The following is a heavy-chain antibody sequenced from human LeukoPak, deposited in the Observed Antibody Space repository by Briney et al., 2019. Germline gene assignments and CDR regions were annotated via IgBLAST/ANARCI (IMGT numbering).Heavy chain of an antibody. CDR2: IRHDGSNK. CDR1: GFSFSTYG. D-gene: IGHD2-2*01. Sequence: GGSLRLSCAASGFSFSTYGMHWVRQAPGKGLEWVAHIRHDGSNKDYADSAKGRFTISRDNSKNTLYLQMDSLRAGDTAVHYCAKDPCSSTTCYASLNYWGQGTLVTVSS. J-gene: IGHJ4*02. V-gene: IGHV3-30*02. CDR3: AKDPCSSTTCYASLNY.